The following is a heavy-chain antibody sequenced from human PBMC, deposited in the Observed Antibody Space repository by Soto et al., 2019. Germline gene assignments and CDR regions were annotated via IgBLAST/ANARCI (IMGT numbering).Heavy chain of an antibody. Sequence: GGSLRLSCAASGLTFSSYWMSWVRQAPGKGLEWVANIKQDGSEKYYVDSVKGRFTISRDNAKNSLYLQMNSLRAEDTAVYYCARGLGYCSGGSCYLLFWDYWGQGTLVTVSS. CDR2: IKQDGSEK. CDR3: ARGLGYCSGGSCYLLFWDY. CDR1: GLTFSSYW. V-gene: IGHV3-7*04. J-gene: IGHJ4*02. D-gene: IGHD2-15*01.